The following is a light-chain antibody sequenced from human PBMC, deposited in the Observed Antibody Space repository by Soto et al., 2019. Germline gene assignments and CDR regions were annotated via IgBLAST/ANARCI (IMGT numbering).Light chain of an antibody. V-gene: IGKV3-11*01. CDR1: QSVGTY. CDR2: DSS. CDR3: QQRSDWPST. J-gene: IGKJ4*01. Sequence: EIVLTQSPATLSLSPGERATLSCRASQSVGTYFAWYQQKPGQAPRLLIYDSSNRATGIPARFSGSGSGTDFTLTISSLEPEEFAVYDCQQRSDWPSTFGGGTKVEIK.